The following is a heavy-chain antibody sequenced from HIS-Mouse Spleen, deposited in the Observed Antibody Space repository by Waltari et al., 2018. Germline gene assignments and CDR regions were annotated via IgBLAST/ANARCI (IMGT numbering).Heavy chain of an antibody. J-gene: IGHJ3*02. Sequence: LEWVSGISWNSGSIGYADSVKGRFTISRDNAKNSLYLQMNSLRAEDTALYYCAKDKNWNGDAFDIWGQGTMVTVSS. CDR3: AKDKNWNGDAFDI. CDR2: ISWNSGSI. V-gene: IGHV3-9*01. D-gene: IGHD1-1*01.